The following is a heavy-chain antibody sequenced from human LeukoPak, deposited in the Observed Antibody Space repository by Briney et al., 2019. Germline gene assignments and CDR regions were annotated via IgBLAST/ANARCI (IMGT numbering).Heavy chain of an antibody. D-gene: IGHD3-22*01. V-gene: IGHV4-30-2*01. J-gene: IGHJ4*02. Sequence: PSQTLSLTCTVSGGSISSGGYSWSWIRQPPGKGLEWIGYIYHSGSTYYNPSLKSRVTISVDRSKNQFSLKLSSVTAADTAVYYCARGNDSSGYPDYWGQGTLVTVSS. CDR1: GGSISSGGYS. CDR2: IYHSGST. CDR3: ARGNDSSGYPDY.